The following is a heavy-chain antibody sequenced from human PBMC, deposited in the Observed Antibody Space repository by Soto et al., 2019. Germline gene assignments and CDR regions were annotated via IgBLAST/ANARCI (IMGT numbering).Heavy chain of an antibody. Sequence: GASVKVSCKASGYTFTSYGISWVRQAPGQGLEWMGWISAYNGNTNYAQKLQGRVTMTTDTSTSTAYMELRSLRSDDTAVYYCARAPETPAIFGVVRPYFFNHWGQGTLVTVSS. V-gene: IGHV1-18*01. CDR1: GYTFTSYG. D-gene: IGHD3-3*01. CDR2: ISAYNGNT. CDR3: ARAPETPAIFGVVRPYFFNH. J-gene: IGHJ4*02.